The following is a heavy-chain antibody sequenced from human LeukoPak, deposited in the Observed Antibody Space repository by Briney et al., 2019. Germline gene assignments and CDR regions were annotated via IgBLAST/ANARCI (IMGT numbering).Heavy chain of an antibody. D-gene: IGHD3-9*01. CDR3: ARDSRYYDILTVKYYFDY. V-gene: IGHV3-48*03. Sequence: PGGSLRLSCAASGFTFSSYEMNWVRQAPGKGLEWVSYISSSGSTIYYTDSVKGRFTISRDNAKNSLYLQMNSLRAEDTAVYYCARDSRYYDILTVKYYFDYWGQGTLVTVSS. CDR2: ISSSGSTI. J-gene: IGHJ4*02. CDR1: GFTFSSYE.